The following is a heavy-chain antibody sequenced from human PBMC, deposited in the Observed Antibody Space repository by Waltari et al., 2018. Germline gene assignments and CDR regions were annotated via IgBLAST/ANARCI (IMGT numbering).Heavy chain of an antibody. Sequence: QVQLVQSGAEVKKPGASVKVSCKASGYTFTSYYMHWVRQAPGQGLEWMGIINPNSGGTNYAQKFQGRVTMTRDTSISTAYMELSRLRSDDTAVYYCARGLTWAYYPYYYGSGSPYYYGMDVWGQGTTVTVSS. J-gene: IGHJ6*02. V-gene: IGHV1-2*02. CDR3: ARGLTWAYYPYYYGSGSPYYYGMDV. D-gene: IGHD3-10*01. CDR1: GYTFTSYY. CDR2: INPNSGGT.